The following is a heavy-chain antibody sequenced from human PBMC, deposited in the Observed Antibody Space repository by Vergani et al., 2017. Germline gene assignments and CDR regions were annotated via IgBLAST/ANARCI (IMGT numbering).Heavy chain of an antibody. CDR2: ISSSSSYI. Sequence: EVQLLESGGGLVQPGGSLRLSCAASGFTFSSYAMSWVRQAPGKGLEWGSSISSSSSYIYYADSVKGRFTISRDNAKNSLYLQMNSLRAEDTAVYDCARGGIMVRGFTSVAVDYWGQGTLVTVSS. CDR1: GFTFSSYA. V-gene: IGHV3-21*01. J-gene: IGHJ4*02. D-gene: IGHD3-10*01. CDR3: ARGGIMVRGFTSVAVDY.